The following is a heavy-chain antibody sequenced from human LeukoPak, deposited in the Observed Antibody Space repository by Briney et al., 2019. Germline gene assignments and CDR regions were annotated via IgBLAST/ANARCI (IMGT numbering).Heavy chain of an antibody. CDR2: INHSGST. D-gene: IGHD3-22*01. Sequence: SETLSLTCAVYGGSFSGYYWSWIRQPPGKGLEWIGEINHSGSTNYNPSLKSRVTISVDTSKNQFSLKLSSVTAADTALYYCAKDTYYDSSTHMDVWGKGTTVTISS. V-gene: IGHV4-34*01. CDR3: AKDTYYDSSTHMDV. CDR1: GGSFSGYY. J-gene: IGHJ6*03.